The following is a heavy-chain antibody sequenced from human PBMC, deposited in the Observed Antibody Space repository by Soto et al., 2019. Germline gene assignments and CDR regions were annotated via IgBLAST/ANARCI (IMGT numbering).Heavy chain of an antibody. CDR3: ARLGGYEKPYYYYYMDV. Sequence: GESLKISGEASGYSLTSYWIGRVHQMPGKGLVRMGIIYPGDSDTRYSPSFQGQVTISADKSISTAYLQWSSLKASDTAMYYCARLGGYEKPYYYYYMDVWGKGTTVTVSS. CDR2: IYPGDSDT. J-gene: IGHJ6*03. V-gene: IGHV5-51*07. CDR1: GYSLTSYW. D-gene: IGHD5-12*01.